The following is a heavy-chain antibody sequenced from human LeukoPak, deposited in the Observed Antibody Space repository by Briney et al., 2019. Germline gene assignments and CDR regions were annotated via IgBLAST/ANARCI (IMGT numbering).Heavy chain of an antibody. J-gene: IGHJ4*02. CDR3: ASIVVVTAAFDY. CDR2: IYYSGST. D-gene: IGHD2-21*02. CDR1: GGSISSSSYY. Sequence: PSETLSLTCTVSGGSISSSSYYWGWIRQPPGKGLEWIGSIYYSGSTYYNPSLKSRVTISVDTSKNQFSLKLSSVTAADTAVYYCASIVVVTAAFDYWGQGTLVTVSS. V-gene: IGHV4-39*01.